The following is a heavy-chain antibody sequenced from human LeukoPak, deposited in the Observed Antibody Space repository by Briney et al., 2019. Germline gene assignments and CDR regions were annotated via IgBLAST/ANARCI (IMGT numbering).Heavy chain of an antibody. CDR3: ARERGYGGYKWFVP. Sequence: GGSLRLSCAASGFTFSNYRMNWVRQAPGRGLEWVSCISSSSDYIYYADSAKGRFTISRDNAKNSLYLQMNSLRAEDTAVYYCARERGYGGYKWFVPWGQGTLVTVSS. J-gene: IGHJ5*02. V-gene: IGHV3-21*01. D-gene: IGHD5-12*01. CDR1: GFTFSNYR. CDR2: ISSSSDYI.